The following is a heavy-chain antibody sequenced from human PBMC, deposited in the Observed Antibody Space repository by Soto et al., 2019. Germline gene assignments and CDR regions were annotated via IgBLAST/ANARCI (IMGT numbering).Heavy chain of an antibody. V-gene: IGHV3-23*01. J-gene: IGHJ3*02. Sequence: GGSLRLSCAASGFTFSSYAMSWVRQAPGKGLEWVSAISGSGGSTYYADSVKGRFTISRDNSKNTLYLQMNSLRAEDTAVYYSAKDHRANWGPDDAFDIWGQGTMVTVSS. CDR1: GFTFSSYA. CDR3: AKDHRANWGPDDAFDI. D-gene: IGHD7-27*01. CDR2: ISGSGGST.